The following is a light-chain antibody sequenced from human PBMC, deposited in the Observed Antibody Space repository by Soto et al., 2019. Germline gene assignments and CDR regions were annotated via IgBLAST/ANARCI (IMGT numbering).Light chain of an antibody. J-gene: IGKJ4*01. Sequence: IYVAPSPAFQSSDVGGGGTQTSPASQDITDYLSWFQQRPGKAPKLLIYDGSKLGRGVPSRFSGGRSGTDFTLTISSLQPEDAATYYCQQYDDLPLTFGGGTKVDI. V-gene: IGKV1-33*01. CDR1: QDITDY. CDR2: DGS. CDR3: QQYDDLPLT.